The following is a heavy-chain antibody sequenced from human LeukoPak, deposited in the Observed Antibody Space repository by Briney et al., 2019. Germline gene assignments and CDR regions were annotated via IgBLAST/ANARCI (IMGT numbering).Heavy chain of an antibody. D-gene: IGHD6-13*01. CDR3: ARPLIAAAVDAFDI. Sequence: GESLKISCKGSGYSFSSYWIGWVRQMPGKGLEWMGIIYPGDSDARYSPSFQGQVTISADKSISTAYLQWSSLKASDTAMYYCARPLIAAAVDAFDIWGQGTMVTVSS. CDR1: GYSFSSYW. CDR2: IYPGDSDA. V-gene: IGHV5-51*03. J-gene: IGHJ3*02.